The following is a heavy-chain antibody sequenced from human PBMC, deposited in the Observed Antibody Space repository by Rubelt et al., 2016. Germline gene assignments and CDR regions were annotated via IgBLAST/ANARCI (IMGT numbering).Heavy chain of an antibody. D-gene: IGHD3-3*01. CDR1: GGSISSSSYY. J-gene: IGHJ4*02. CDR2: IYYSGST. V-gene: IGHV4-39*07. Sequence: QLQLQESGPGLVKPSETLSLTCTVSGGSISSSSYYWGWIRQPPGKGLEWIGSIYYSGSTYYNPSLKSRVTISVDTSKNQFSLKLSSVTAADTAVYYCARSKAGDVGVVILLFDYWGQGTLVTVSS. CDR3: ARSKAGDVGVVILLFDY.